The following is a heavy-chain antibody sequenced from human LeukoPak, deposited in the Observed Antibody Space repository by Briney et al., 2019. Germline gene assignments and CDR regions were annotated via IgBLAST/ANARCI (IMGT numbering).Heavy chain of an antibody. V-gene: IGHV1-18*01. Sequence: ASVKVSCKASGYKFSSYGISWVRQAPGQGLEWMGWISAYNGNTNYAQNFQGRVTMTTDTSTSTAYMELRGLRSDDTAVYYCARAGAYIYGFDYWGRGTLVTVSS. J-gene: IGHJ4*02. D-gene: IGHD5-18*01. CDR3: ARAGAYIYGFDY. CDR2: ISAYNGNT. CDR1: GYKFSSYG.